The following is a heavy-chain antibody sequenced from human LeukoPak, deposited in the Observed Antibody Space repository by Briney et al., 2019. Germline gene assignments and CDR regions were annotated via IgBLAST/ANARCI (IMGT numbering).Heavy chain of an antibody. V-gene: IGHV4-30-2*01. Sequence: SETLSFTCTVSGGSISSGGYYWSWIRQPPGKGLEWIGYIYHSGSTYYNPSLKSRLTISVDRSKNQFSLKLSSVTAADTAVYYCASLAEGFGEKVDPWGQGTLVTVSS. D-gene: IGHD3-10*01. J-gene: IGHJ5*02. CDR1: GGSISSGGYY. CDR2: IYHSGST. CDR3: ASLAEGFGEKVDP.